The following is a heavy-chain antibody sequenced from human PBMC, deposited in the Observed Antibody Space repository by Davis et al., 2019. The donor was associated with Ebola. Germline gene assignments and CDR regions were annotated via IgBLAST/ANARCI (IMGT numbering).Heavy chain of an antibody. D-gene: IGHD4-17*01. CDR2: INHSGST. J-gene: IGHJ5*02. Sequence: SETLSLTCAVYGGSFSGYYWSWIRQPPGKGLGWIGEINHSGSTNYNPALKSRVTISVDTSKNQFCLKLSSVTAADTAVYYCARGRPSPGDYVSWFDPWGQGTLVTVSS. V-gene: IGHV4-34*01. CDR3: ARGRPSPGDYVSWFDP. CDR1: GGSFSGYY.